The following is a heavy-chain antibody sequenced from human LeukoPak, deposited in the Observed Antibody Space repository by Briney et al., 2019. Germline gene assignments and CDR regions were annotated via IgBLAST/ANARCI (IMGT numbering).Heavy chain of an antibody. CDR2: TYYRSKWYN. CDR3: ARDAGIAAAGTGRGWFDP. D-gene: IGHD6-13*01. CDR1: GDRVSRNSAA. Sequence: SQTLSLTCAISGDRVSRNSAAWNRIRQSPSRGLEWLGRTYYRSKWYNDYAVSVKSRITINPDTSKNQFSLQLNSVTPEDTAVYYCARDAGIAAAGTGRGWFDPWGQGTLVTVSS. J-gene: IGHJ5*02. V-gene: IGHV6-1*01.